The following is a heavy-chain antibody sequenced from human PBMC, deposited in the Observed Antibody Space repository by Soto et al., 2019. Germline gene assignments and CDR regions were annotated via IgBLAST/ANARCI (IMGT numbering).Heavy chain of an antibody. D-gene: IGHD3-22*01. J-gene: IGHJ4*02. CDR3: ARGDYYDRRFDS. CDR2: IKEDGSEK. V-gene: IGHV3-7*03. CDR1: GFTFSSSW. Sequence: PGGSLRLSCAASGFTFSSSWMNWVRQAPGKGLEWVAEIKEDGSEKYYVDSLKGRFTISRDNAKNSLYLQMNSLRAEDTAVYYCARGDYYDRRFDSWGQGTLVTVSS.